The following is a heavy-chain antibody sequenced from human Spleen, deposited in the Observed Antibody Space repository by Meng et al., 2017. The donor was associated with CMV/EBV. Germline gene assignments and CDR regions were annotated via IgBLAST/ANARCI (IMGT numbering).Heavy chain of an antibody. D-gene: IGHD3-10*02. CDR3: ARDMFTFDP. Sequence: SVKVSCKASGGTFSSYAISWVRQAPGQGLEWMGGIIPILGIANYAQKFQGRVTITADKSTSTAYMELTSLTSDDTAVYYCARDMFTFDPWGQGTLVTVSS. CDR1: GGTFSSYA. V-gene: IGHV1-69*10. CDR2: IIPILGIA. J-gene: IGHJ5*02.